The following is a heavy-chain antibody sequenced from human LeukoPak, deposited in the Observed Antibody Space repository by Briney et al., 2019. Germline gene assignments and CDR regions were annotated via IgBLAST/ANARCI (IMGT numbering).Heavy chain of an antibody. V-gene: IGHV3-23*01. CDR3: AKDLKVGSIYPGTFDI. J-gene: IGHJ3*02. Sequence: PGGSLRLSCTVSGFTLSSYEMSWIRQAPGKGLEWVSSIDYDGGSGHYADSVKGRFTISRDNSKNTMYLQMNSLIAEDTAVYYCAKDLKVGSIYPGTFDIWGQGTMVTVSS. D-gene: IGHD1-26*01. CDR1: GFTLSSYE. CDR2: IDYDGGSG.